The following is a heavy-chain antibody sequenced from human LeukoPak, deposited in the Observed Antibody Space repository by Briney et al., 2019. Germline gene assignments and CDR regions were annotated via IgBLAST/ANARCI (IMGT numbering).Heavy chain of an antibody. J-gene: IGHJ4*02. CDR2: IYTSGST. CDR3: ARAAAAAGGQYFDY. Sequence: PSETLSLTCTVSGGSISSYYWSWIRQPAGKGLEWIGRIYTSGSTNYNPSLKSRVTMSVDTSKKQFSLNLSSVTAADTAVYYCARAAAAAGGQYFDYWGQGTLVAVSS. CDR1: GGSISSYY. V-gene: IGHV4-4*07. D-gene: IGHD6-13*01.